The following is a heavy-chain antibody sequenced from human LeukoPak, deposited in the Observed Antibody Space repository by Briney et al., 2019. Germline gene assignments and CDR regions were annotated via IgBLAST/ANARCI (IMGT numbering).Heavy chain of an antibody. CDR2: ISYDGSNK. D-gene: IGHD3-9*01. CDR3: AKDGYFDWLFSY. Sequence: GGSLRLSCAASGFTFSSYGMHWVRRAPGKGLEWVAVISYDGSNKYYADSVKGRFTISRDNSKNTLYLQMNSLRAEDTAVYYCAKDGYFDWLFSYWGQGTLVTVSS. J-gene: IGHJ4*02. CDR1: GFTFSSYG. V-gene: IGHV3-30*18.